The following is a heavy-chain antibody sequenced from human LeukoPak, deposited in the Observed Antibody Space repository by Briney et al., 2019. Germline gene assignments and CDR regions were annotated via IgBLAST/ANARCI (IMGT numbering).Heavy chain of an antibody. V-gene: IGHV3-9*01. CDR2: ISWNSGSI. CDR3: AKDIERYSYDPYYYYGMDV. J-gene: IGHJ6*02. D-gene: IGHD5-18*01. CDR1: GFTFDDYA. Sequence: GRSLRLSCAASGFTFDDYAMHWDRQAPGKGLEWVSGISWNSGSIGYADSVKGRFTISRDNAKNSLYLQMNSLRAEDTALYYCAKDIERYSYDPYYYYGMDVWGQGTTVTVSS.